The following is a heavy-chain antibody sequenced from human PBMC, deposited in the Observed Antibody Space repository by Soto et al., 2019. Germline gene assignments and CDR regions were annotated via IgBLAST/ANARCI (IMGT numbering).Heavy chain of an antibody. J-gene: IGHJ6*02. Sequence: QVQLVQSGAEVKKPGASVKVSCKASGYSFTDYHIHWVRQAPGQGLEWLGRINPKSGGTSTAQKFQGWVTMTQERSFSTAYMELTRLTSDDTAIYYCARGDSTDCSNGVCSFCNNHDMDVWGQGTTVTVSS. V-gene: IGHV1-2*04. CDR3: ARGDSTDCSNGVCSFCNNHDMDV. CDR2: INPKSGGT. CDR1: GYSFTDYH. D-gene: IGHD2-8*01.